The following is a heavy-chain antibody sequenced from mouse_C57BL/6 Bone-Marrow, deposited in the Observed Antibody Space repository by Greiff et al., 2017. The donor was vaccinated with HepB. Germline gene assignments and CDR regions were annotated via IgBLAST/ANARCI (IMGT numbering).Heavy chain of an antibody. CDR1: GYSITSGYY. V-gene: IGHV3-6*01. CDR2: ISYDGSN. Sequence: ESGPGLVKPSQSLSLTCSVTGYSITSGYYWNWIRQFPGNKLEWMGYISYDGSNNYNPSLKNRISITRDTSKNQFFLKLNSVTTEDTATYYCARREITTVVATRYFDVWGTGTTVTVSS. CDR3: ARREITTVVATRYFDV. D-gene: IGHD1-1*01. J-gene: IGHJ1*03.